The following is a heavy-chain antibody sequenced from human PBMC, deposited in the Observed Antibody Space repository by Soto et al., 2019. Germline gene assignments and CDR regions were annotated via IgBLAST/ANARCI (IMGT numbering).Heavy chain of an antibody. CDR2: IYHSGST. Sequence: SETLSLTCAVSGGSISSSNWWSWVRQPPGKGLEWIGEIYHSGSTNYNPSLKSRVTISVDKSKNQFPLKLSSVTAADTAVYYCARVINPSSGYFGGFDYWGQGTLVTVSS. J-gene: IGHJ4*02. CDR1: GGSISSSNW. CDR3: ARVINPSSGYFGGFDY. D-gene: IGHD3-22*01. V-gene: IGHV4-4*02.